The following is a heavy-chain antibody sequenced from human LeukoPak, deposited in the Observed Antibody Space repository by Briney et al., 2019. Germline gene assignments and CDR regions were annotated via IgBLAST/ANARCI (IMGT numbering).Heavy chain of an antibody. CDR3: ARSSWSYDGHFDS. J-gene: IGHJ4*02. D-gene: IGHD1-26*01. V-gene: IGHV4-59*01. CDR1: GGSIGSYY. CDR2: IYYSGST. Sequence: SETLSLTCNISGGSIGSYYWSWIRQSPGMGLEWIGYIYYSGSTNYSPSLKSRVIISVDTSKNQFSLNLSSVTAADTAVYYCARSSWSYDGHFDSWGQGTPVTVSS.